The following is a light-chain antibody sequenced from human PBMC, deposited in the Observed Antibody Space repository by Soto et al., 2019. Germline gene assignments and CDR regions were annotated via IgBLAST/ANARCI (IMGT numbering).Light chain of an antibody. CDR1: SSNIGADYD. CDR3: QSYDSSLSGSV. CDR2: GDT. V-gene: IGLV1-40*01. Sequence: QAVVTQPPSVSGAPGQRVTISCTGSSSNIGADYDVHWYQQLPGTAPKPLIFGDTNRPSGVPDRFSGSKSGTSASLAITGLQADDEADYYCQSYDSSLSGSVFGGGTKLTVL. J-gene: IGLJ2*01.